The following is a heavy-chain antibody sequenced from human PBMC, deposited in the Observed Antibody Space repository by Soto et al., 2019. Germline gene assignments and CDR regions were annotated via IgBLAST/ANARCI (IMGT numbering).Heavy chain of an antibody. J-gene: IGHJ6*02. Sequence: PGGSLRLSCAASGFTFTNYAMSWVRQAPGKGLEWVSGLSGPGDTYYADSVKSRFTISRDNSKNTLYLQMSSLRAEDTAVYYCAKMSLGASTLTDYYYYGMDVWGQGTTVTVSS. V-gene: IGHV3-23*01. CDR2: LSGPGDT. CDR1: GFTFTNYA. D-gene: IGHD1-26*01. CDR3: AKMSLGASTLTDYYYYGMDV.